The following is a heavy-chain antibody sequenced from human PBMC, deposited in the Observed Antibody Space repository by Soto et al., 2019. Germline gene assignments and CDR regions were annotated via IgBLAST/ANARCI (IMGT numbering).Heavy chain of an antibody. CDR2: FIPIFVTA. Sequence: QIQVVQSVAEVKNPGSSVKVSCKASGCTFSRYAISWVRQAPGQGLEWMGGFIPIFVTANYAQKIQGRVTITADESTSTDHMELSSLRSEDTAVYYCAFGLYSSSWNYYYGMDVWGQGTTVTFSS. V-gene: IGHV1-69*01. D-gene: IGHD6-13*01. CDR1: GCTFSRYA. J-gene: IGHJ6*02. CDR3: AFGLYSSSWNYYYGMDV.